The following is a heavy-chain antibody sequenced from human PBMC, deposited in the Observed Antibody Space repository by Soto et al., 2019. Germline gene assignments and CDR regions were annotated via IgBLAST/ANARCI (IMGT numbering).Heavy chain of an antibody. CDR1: GFTFSSYS. V-gene: IGHV3-48*01. Sequence: PGGSLRLSCAASGFTFSSYSMNWVRQAPGKGLEWVSYISSSSSTIYYADSVKGRFTISRDNAKNSLYLQMNSLRAGDTAVYYCARGNIDSYGYREYYFDYWGQGTLVTVSS. J-gene: IGHJ4*02. D-gene: IGHD5-18*01. CDR2: ISSSSSTI. CDR3: ARGNIDSYGYREYYFDY.